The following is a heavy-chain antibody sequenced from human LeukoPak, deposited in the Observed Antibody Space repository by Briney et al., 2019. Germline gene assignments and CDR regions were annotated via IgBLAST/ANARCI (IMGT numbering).Heavy chain of an antibody. V-gene: IGHV3-48*03. CDR1: GFTFSSYE. J-gene: IGHJ4*02. D-gene: IGHD2-2*01. CDR3: ASDSSSHLLPQLVDY. Sequence: GGSLRLSCAASGFTFSSYEMNWVRQAPGKGLEWVSYISSSGSTIYYADSVKGRFTISRDNAKNSLYLQMNSLRAEDTAVYYCASDSSSHLLPQLVDYWGQGTLVTVSS. CDR2: ISSSGSTI.